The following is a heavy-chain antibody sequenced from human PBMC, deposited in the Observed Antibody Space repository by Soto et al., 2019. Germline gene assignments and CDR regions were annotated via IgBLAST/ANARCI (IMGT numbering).Heavy chain of an antibody. CDR2: IYYSGST. Sequence: PSETLSLTCTVSGGSISSGGYYWSWIRQHPGKGLEWIGYIYYSGSTYYNPSLKSRVTISVDTSKNQFSLKLSSVTAADTAVYYCARTPPLGYFDYWGQGTLVTSPQ. CDR3: ARTPPLGYFDY. V-gene: IGHV4-30-4*08. CDR1: GGSISSGGYY. J-gene: IGHJ4*02.